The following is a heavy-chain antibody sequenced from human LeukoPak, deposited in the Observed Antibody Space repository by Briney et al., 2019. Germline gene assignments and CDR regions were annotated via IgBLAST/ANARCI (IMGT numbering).Heavy chain of an antibody. J-gene: IGHJ6*03. CDR2: INTNTGNP. Sequence: ASVKVSCKASGYTFTGYYMHWVRQAPGQGLEWMGWINTNTGNPTYAQGFTGRFVFSLDTSVSTAYLQISSLKAEDTAVYYCARAGIAAAGTREYYYYYMDVWGKGTTVTVSS. CDR3: ARAGIAAAGTREYYYYYMDV. D-gene: IGHD6-13*01. V-gene: IGHV7-4-1*02. CDR1: GYTFTGYY.